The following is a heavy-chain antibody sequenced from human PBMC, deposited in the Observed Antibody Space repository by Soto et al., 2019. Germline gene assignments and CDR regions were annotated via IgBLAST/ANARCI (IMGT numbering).Heavy chain of an antibody. Sequence: GGSLRLSCAASGFTFSSYWMSWVRQAPGKGLEWVANIKQDGSEKYYVDSVKGRFTISRDNAKNSLYLQMNSLRAEDTAVYYCARGMAVAEFYYGMDVWGQGTTVTVSS. CDR1: GFTFSSYW. D-gene: IGHD6-19*01. CDR2: IKQDGSEK. V-gene: IGHV3-7*03. CDR3: ARGMAVAEFYYGMDV. J-gene: IGHJ6*02.